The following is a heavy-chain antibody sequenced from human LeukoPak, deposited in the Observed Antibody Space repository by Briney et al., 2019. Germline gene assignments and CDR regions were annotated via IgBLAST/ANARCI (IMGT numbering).Heavy chain of an antibody. J-gene: IGHJ4*02. V-gene: IGHV1-2*02. D-gene: IGHD5-18*01. CDR2: INPNSGGT. CDR1: GYTFTGFY. Sequence: RTSVKVSCKASGYTFTGFYPHWVRQAPGQGLEWMGWINPNSGGTNYAQRFQGRVTMTGDMSITTAYMELSSLSSDDTAIYFCAGRPDTNIVPIFDYWGQGTLVTVSS. CDR3: AGRPDTNIVPIFDY.